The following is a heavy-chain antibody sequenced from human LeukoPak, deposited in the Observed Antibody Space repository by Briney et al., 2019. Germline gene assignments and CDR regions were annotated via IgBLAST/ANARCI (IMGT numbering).Heavy chain of an antibody. Sequence: ASVKVSCKASGYTFTSYDINWVRQATGQGLEWMGWMNPNSGNTGYAQKFQGRVTITRNTSISTAYMELSSLRSEDTAVYYCARENYDILTGYSYFDYWGQGTLVTVPS. D-gene: IGHD3-9*01. CDR3: ARENYDILTGYSYFDY. V-gene: IGHV1-8*03. CDR2: MNPNSGNT. CDR1: GYTFTSYD. J-gene: IGHJ4*02.